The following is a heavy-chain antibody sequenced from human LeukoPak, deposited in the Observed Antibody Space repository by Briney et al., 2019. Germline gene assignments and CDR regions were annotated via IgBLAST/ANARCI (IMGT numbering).Heavy chain of an antibody. D-gene: IGHD4-17*01. V-gene: IGHV4-59*01. CDR1: GGSISGYY. J-gene: IGHJ4*02. CDR3: ARVAVTTFLLDY. CDR2: IYYSGST. Sequence: PSETLSLTCTVSGGSISGYYWSWLRQPPGKGLEWIGYIYYSGSTNYNPSLKSRITISVDTSKNQFSLKLSSVTAADTAVYYCARVAVTTFLLDYWGQGTLVTVSS.